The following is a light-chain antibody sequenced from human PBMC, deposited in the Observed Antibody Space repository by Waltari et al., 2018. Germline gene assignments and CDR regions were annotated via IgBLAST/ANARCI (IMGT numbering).Light chain of an antibody. CDR3: AGWDDSLSAWV. CDR2: KND. Sequence: QSVLPQPPSASGTPGQRVTISCSGSNSNIGRNHVYWYQHLPVTAPKLLIYKNDQRPCGVPARFSGSQSGTAASLAISGLRSEDEADYYCAGWDDSLSAWVFGGGTKLTVL. V-gene: IGLV1-47*01. J-gene: IGLJ3*02. CDR1: NSNIGRNH.